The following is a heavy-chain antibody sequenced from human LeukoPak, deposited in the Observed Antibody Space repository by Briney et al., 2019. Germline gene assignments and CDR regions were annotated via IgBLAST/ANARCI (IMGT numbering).Heavy chain of an antibody. CDR3: ARLGRDYGLDY. Sequence: SETLSLTCTVSGGSISGYYWIWIRQPPGKGLEWIGFIYYNGNTNYNPSLKSRVTISVDRSKNQFSLKLSSVTAADTAVYYCARLGRDYGLDYWGQGTLVTVSS. CDR1: GGSISGYY. CDR2: IYYNGNT. J-gene: IGHJ4*02. D-gene: IGHD4-17*01. V-gene: IGHV4-59*12.